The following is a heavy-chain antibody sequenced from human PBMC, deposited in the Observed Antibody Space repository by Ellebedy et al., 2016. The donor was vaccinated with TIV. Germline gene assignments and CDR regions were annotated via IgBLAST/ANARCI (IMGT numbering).Heavy chain of an antibody. V-gene: IGHV1-18*01. CDR1: GYTLTELS. D-gene: IGHD6-19*01. CDR2: ISAYNGNT. Sequence: ASVKVSCXVSGYTLTELSMHWVRQAPGKGLEWMGWISAYNGNTNYAQKLQGRVTMTTDTSTSTAYMELRSLRSDDTAVYYCARDRSSSGWYEPHFQHWGQGTLVTVSS. CDR3: ARDRSSSGWYEPHFQH. J-gene: IGHJ1*01.